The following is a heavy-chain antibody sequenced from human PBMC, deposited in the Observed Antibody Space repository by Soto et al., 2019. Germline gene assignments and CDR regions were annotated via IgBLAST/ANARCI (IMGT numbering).Heavy chain of an antibody. J-gene: IGHJ4*02. V-gene: IGHV1-18*01. CDR3: ARELGGYNYFDD. Sequence: QVQLVQSGAEVKKPGASVKVSCEVSGYTFASYGISWARQAPGQGLEWMGWINTYNGNINYAQKFQGRVTMTTDTSTSTADMELRSLRSDDTDLYYCARELGGYNYFDDWGQGTLVTVSS. CDR2: INTYNGNI. D-gene: IGHD1-26*01. CDR1: GYTFASYG.